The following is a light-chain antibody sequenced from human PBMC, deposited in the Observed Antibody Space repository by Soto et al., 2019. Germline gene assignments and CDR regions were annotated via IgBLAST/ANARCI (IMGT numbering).Light chain of an antibody. CDR3: QHYNSYFRT. V-gene: IGKV1-17*01. J-gene: IGKJ1*01. CDR1: QAIRND. Sequence: DIQMTQSPSSLSASVGDRVTITCRASQAIRNDLAWYQQKPGXAPKRLIYGSSSLQSGVPSRFSGXGAGXXFTLTISRWQPDDFATYYCQHYNSYFRTFGQGSKVDVK. CDR2: GSS.